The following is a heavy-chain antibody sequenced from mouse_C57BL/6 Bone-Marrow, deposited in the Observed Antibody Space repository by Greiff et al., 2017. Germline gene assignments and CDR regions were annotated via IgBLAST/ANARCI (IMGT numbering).Heavy chain of an antibody. CDR1: GFTFSSYA. V-gene: IGHV5-9-1*02. D-gene: IGHD1-1*01. Sequence: EVMLVESGEGLVKPGGSLKLSCAASGFTFSSYAMSWVRQTPEKRLEWVAYISSGGDYIYYADTVKGRFTISRDNARNTLYLQMSSLKSEDTAMYYCTRAVPQEPHYYGSSYWYFDVWGTGTTVTVSS. J-gene: IGHJ1*03. CDR3: TRAVPQEPHYYGSSYWYFDV. CDR2: ISSGGDYI.